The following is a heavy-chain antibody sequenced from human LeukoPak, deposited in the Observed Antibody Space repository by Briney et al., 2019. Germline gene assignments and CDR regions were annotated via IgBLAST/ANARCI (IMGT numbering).Heavy chain of an antibody. J-gene: IGHJ4*02. CDR3: AKLSGGGYSYGYTATFDY. CDR1: GFTFTNYP. Sequence: GGSLRLSCAASGFTFTNYPIHWVRQAPGKGLDWVSSISGSGGSTYYADSVKGRFTISRDNSKNTLYLQMNSLRAEDTAVYYCAKLSGGGYSYGYTATFDYWGQGTLVTVSS. D-gene: IGHD5-18*01. V-gene: IGHV3-23*01. CDR2: ISGSGGST.